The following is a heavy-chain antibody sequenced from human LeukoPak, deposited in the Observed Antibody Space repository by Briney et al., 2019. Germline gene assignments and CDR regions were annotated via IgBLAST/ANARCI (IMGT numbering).Heavy chain of an antibody. CDR3: AREGYHDSGGYCYGY. V-gene: IGHV3-21*01. CDR2: ISSSSTYI. D-gene: IGHD3-22*01. J-gene: IGHJ4*02. CDR1: GXTFSSYT. Sequence: GGSLGLSCAASGXTFSSYTMNWVRQAPGKGLEWVSSISSSSTYIYYADSVRGQFTISRDNAKNSLYLQMNSLRAEDTAVYYCAREGYHDSGGYCYGYWGQGTLVTVSS.